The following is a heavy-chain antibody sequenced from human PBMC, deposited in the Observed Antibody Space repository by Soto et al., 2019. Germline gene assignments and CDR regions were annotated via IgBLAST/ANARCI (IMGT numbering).Heavy chain of an antibody. CDR2: ITNNGRST. Sequence: EVQLVESGGGLVQSGGSLRLSCAASGFTFSSYAMHWVRQAPGKGLEYVSAITNNGRSTYYADSVKGRFTISRDNFKNPLYLQMGSLRPDDMAVYYCASAHNDGYYDYWGQGTLVNVSS. CDR1: GFTFSSYA. D-gene: IGHD1-1*01. V-gene: IGHV3-64*07. J-gene: IGHJ4*02. CDR3: ASAHNDGYYDY.